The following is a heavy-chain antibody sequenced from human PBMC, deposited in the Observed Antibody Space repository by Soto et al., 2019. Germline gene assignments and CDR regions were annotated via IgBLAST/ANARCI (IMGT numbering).Heavy chain of an antibody. V-gene: IGHV3-73*01. CDR1: GFTFGGSA. J-gene: IGHJ5*02. D-gene: IGHD3-22*01. Sequence: PWGSLRLSCAASGFTFGGSAMHWVRQASGKGLEWVGRIRSKANSYATAYAASVKGRFTISRDDPKNTAYLQMNSLKTEDTAVYYCTRPHSSGSWFDPWGQGTLVTVSS. CDR3: TRPHSSGSWFDP. CDR2: IRSKANSYAT.